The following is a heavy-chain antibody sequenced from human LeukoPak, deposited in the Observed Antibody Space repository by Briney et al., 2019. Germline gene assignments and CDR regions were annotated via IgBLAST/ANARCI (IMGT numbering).Heavy chain of an antibody. D-gene: IGHD2-15*01. J-gene: IGHJ4*02. CDR2: INLSGST. CDR1: GGSFSGYY. CDR3: ARLNRLGYCSGGNCYVDY. Sequence: SETLSLTCAVYGGSFSGYYWSWLRQPPGKGLEWIGEINLSGSTNYNPSLKSRVTISVDTSKNQFSLKLRSVTAADTAVYYCARLNRLGYCSGGNCYVDYWGQGTLVTVSS. V-gene: IGHV4-34*01.